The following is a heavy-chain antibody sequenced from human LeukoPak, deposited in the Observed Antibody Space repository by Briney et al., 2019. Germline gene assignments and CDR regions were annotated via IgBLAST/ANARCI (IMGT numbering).Heavy chain of an antibody. CDR2: FDPENGET. CDR3: LRGDGDY. V-gene: IGHV1-24*01. Sequence: GASVKVSCKVSGYTLTELSMHWVRQAPGKGLEWMGRFDPENGETVYAQKFQGRVTMTEDTSTDTACMELSSLRSEDTAVYYCLRGDGDYWGQGTLVTVSS. CDR1: GYTLTELS. D-gene: IGHD5-24*01. J-gene: IGHJ4*02.